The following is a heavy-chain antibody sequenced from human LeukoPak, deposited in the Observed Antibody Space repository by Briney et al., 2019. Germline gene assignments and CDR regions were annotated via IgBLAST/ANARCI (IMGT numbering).Heavy chain of an antibody. CDR3: ARDGYFGSDSVTGAGALGDYYMDV. Sequence: GGSLRLSCAASGFTLSNYAMHWVRQAPGKGLEWVAIITYDGSNKDYADVVKGRFTISRDNSKNTLYLQMNSLRAEDTALYYCARDGYFGSDSVTGAGALGDYYMDVWGKGTTVTVSS. CDR1: GFTLSNYA. D-gene: IGHD3-9*01. V-gene: IGHV3-30*04. CDR2: ITYDGSNK. J-gene: IGHJ6*03.